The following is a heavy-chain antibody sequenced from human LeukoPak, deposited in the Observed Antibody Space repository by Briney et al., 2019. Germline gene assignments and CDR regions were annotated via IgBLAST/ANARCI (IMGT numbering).Heavy chain of an antibody. Sequence: SGTLSLTCAVSGGSISSSNWWSWVRQPPGKGLEWIGEIYHSGSTNYSPSLKSRVTISVDKSKNQFSLKLSSVTAADTAVYYCARAEAYYDILTGYYRGDYFDYWGQGTLVTVSS. CDR2: IYHSGST. D-gene: IGHD3-9*01. CDR1: GGSISSSNW. V-gene: IGHV4-4*02. CDR3: ARAEAYYDILTGYYRGDYFDY. J-gene: IGHJ4*02.